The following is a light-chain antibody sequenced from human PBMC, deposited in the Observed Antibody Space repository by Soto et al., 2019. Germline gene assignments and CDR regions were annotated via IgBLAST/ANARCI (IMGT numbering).Light chain of an antibody. V-gene: IGLV2-14*01. CDR1: SSDVGCHNS. Sequence: QSALTQPASVSGSPGQSITISCTGTSSDVGCHNSVSWYRQDPGKAPKLMIYDVSNRPSGVSDRFSGSKSGNTASLTISGLQIEDEADYYCSSFTSSVTYVFGTGTRSPS. J-gene: IGLJ1*01. CDR3: SSFTSSVTYV. CDR2: DVS.